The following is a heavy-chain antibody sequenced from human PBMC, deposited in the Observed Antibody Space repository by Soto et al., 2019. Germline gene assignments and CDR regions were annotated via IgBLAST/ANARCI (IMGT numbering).Heavy chain of an antibody. J-gene: IGHJ4*02. Sequence: QLQLQESGPGLVEPSETLSLTCTVSGGSISSSSYYWGWIRQPPGKGLEWIGSIYYSGSTYYNPSLKSRVTISVDTSKNQFSLKLSSVTAADTAVYYCMLGSGWKDFDYWGQGTLVTVSS. CDR2: IYYSGST. CDR1: GGSISSSSYY. D-gene: IGHD3-22*01. V-gene: IGHV4-39*01. CDR3: MLGSGWKDFDY.